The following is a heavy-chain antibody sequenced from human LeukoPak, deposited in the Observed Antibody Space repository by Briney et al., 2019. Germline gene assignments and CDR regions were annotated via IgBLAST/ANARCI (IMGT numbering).Heavy chain of an antibody. CDR2: ISSSSSTI. J-gene: IGHJ6*03. D-gene: IGHD3-3*01. CDR1: GFTFSSYS. V-gene: IGHV3-48*01. CDR3: ARVGNDFWSGYYFEYYYYYYYMDV. Sequence: GGSLRLSCAASGFTFSSYSMNWVRQAPGKGLEWVSYISSSSSTIYYADSVKGRFTISRDNAKNSLYLQMNSLRAEGTAVYYCARVGNDFWSGYYFEYYYYYYYMDVWGKGTTVTVSS.